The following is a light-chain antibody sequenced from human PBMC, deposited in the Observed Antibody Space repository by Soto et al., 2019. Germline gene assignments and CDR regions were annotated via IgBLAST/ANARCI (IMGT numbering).Light chain of an antibody. J-gene: IGLJ2*01. V-gene: IGLV2-14*01. CDR1: SSDVGGYNY. CDR2: DVS. Sequence: QSALTQPASVSGSPGQSITISCTGTSSDVGGYNYVSWHQKYPGKAPKLMIYDVSNRASGVSNRFSGSKSGNTASLTISGLQAEDEADYYCSSYTSNMVLFGGGTKLTVL. CDR3: SSYTSNMVL.